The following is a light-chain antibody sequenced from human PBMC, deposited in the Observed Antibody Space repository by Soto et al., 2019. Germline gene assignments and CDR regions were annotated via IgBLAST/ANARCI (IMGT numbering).Light chain of an antibody. CDR1: QSVLYSSNNKNY. CDR3: HQYFSIPFT. J-gene: IGKJ3*01. Sequence: DIVMTQSPDSLAVSLGERATINCKSSQSVLYSSNNKNYLAWYQQKPGQPPKLLIYWASTRESGVSDRFSGSGSGTDFTLTISSLQAEDVAVYYCHQYFSIPFTFGPGTKVDI. CDR2: WAS. V-gene: IGKV4-1*01.